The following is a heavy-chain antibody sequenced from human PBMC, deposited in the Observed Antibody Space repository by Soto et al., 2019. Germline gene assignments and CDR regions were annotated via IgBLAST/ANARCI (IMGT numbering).Heavy chain of an antibody. Sequence: GGSLRLSCAASGFTFSSYAMSWVRQAPGKGLEWVSAISGSGGSTYYADSVKGRFTIYRDNSKNTLYLQMNSLRAEDTAVYYCAKARGYCTNGVCYGEAYYYYYMDVWGKGTTVTVSS. J-gene: IGHJ6*03. V-gene: IGHV3-23*01. CDR2: ISGSGGST. CDR1: GFTFSSYA. CDR3: AKARGYCTNGVCYGEAYYYYYMDV. D-gene: IGHD2-8*01.